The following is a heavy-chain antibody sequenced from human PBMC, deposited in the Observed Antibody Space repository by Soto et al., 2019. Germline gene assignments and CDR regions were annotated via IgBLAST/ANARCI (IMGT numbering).Heavy chain of an antibody. CDR3: ASYHLNTYYYDSSGYWPLDY. J-gene: IGHJ4*02. CDR1: GGTFSSYA. V-gene: IGHV1-69*13. Sequence: GASVKVSCKASGGTFSSYAISWVRQAPGQGLEWMGGIIPIFGTANYAQKFQGRVTITADESTSTAYMELSSLRSEDTAVYYCASYHLNTYYYDSSGYWPLDYWGQGTLVTVSS. CDR2: IIPIFGTA. D-gene: IGHD3-22*01.